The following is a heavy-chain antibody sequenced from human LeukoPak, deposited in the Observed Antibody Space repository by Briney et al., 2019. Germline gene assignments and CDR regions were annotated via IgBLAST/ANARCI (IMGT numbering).Heavy chain of an antibody. Sequence: GGSLRLSCAASGFTFSSYAMHWVRQAPGKGLEWVAVISYDGSNKYYADSVKGRFTISRDNSKNTLYLQMNSLRVEDTAVYYCAKRGGYETMAAFDYWGQGTLVIVSS. D-gene: IGHD3-10*01. CDR3: AKRGGYETMAAFDY. V-gene: IGHV3-30-3*02. CDR1: GFTFSSYA. J-gene: IGHJ4*02. CDR2: ISYDGSNK.